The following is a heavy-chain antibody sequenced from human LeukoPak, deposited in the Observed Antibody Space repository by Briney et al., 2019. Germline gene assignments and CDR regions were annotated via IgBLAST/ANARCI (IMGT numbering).Heavy chain of an antibody. CDR1: GGSISSGGYY. Sequence: PSETLSLTCTVSGGSISSGGYYWSWIRQHPGKGLEWVGYIYYSGSTNYNPSLKRRVTLSVDTSKNQFSLKLRSVTAADTAVYYCARGGLGDSSGYYPLTNWFDPWGQGTLVTVSS. CDR3: ARGGLGDSSGYYPLTNWFDP. J-gene: IGHJ5*02. CDR2: IYYSGST. D-gene: IGHD3-22*01. V-gene: IGHV4-31*03.